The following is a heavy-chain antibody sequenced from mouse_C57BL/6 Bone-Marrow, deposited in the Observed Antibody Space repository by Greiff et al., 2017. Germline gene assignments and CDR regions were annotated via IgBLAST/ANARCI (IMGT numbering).Heavy chain of an antibody. V-gene: IGHV14-4*01. D-gene: IGHD2-2*01. Sequence: VQLQQSGAELVRPGASVKLSCTASGFNIKDDYMHWVKQRPEQGLEWIGWIDPENGDTEYASKFQGKATITADTSSNTTYLQLSSLTSEGTAVYYCTPGGSLYYGYDWFAYWGQGTLVTVSA. J-gene: IGHJ3*01. CDR3: TPGGSLYYGYDWFAY. CDR2: IDPENGDT. CDR1: GFNIKDDY.